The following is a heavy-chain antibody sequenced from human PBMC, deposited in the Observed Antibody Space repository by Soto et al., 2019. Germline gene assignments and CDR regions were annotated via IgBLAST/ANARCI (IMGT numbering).Heavy chain of an antibody. CDR3: ARGFSTDFDW. Sequence: SETLSLTCNVSGDSISSGRYYWSWIRQHPEKGLEWIGYIYYSGTAQYGPSFKSRITMSVDTSKSQFSLKMTSLTAADTAIYYCARGFSTDFDW. V-gene: IGHV4-31*03. J-gene: IGHJ5*01. D-gene: IGHD3-3*01. CDR1: GDSISSGRYY. CDR2: IYYSGTA.